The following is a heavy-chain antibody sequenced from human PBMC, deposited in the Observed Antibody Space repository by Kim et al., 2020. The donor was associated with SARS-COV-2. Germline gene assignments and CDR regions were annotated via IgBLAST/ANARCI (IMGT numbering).Heavy chain of an antibody. CDR1: GESFSGYF. CDR3: ARGHKVAVAVLYH. Sequence: SETLSLTCAVSGESFSGYFWTRIRQSPGKGLEWIAEINQSGSTNYNPSLESRVTISVDTSNNQFSLRLGSVTAGDTAIYYCARGHKVAVAVLYHWGQGTL. J-gene: IGHJ5*02. V-gene: IGHV4-34*01. D-gene: IGHD2-15*01. CDR2: INQSGST.